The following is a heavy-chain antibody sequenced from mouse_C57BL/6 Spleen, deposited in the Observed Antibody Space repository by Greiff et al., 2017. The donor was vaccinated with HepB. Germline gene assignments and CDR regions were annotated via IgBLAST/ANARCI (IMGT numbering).Heavy chain of an antibody. CDR2: INPGSGGT. Sequence: VKLQQSGAELVRPGTSVKVSCKASGYAFTNYLIEWVKQRPGQGLEWIGVINPGSGGTNYNEKFKGKATLTADKSSSTAYMQLSSLTSEDSAVYFCARNYYGSFYAMDYWGQGTSVTVSS. CDR3: ARNYYGSFYAMDY. V-gene: IGHV1-54*01. CDR1: GYAFTNYL. D-gene: IGHD1-1*01. J-gene: IGHJ4*01.